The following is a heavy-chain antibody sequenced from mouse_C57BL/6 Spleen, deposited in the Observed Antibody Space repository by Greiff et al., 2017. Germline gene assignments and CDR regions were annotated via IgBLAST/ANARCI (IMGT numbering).Heavy chain of an antibody. Sequence: VHLVESGPELVKPGASVKISCKASGYAFSSSWMNWVKQRPGKGLEWNGRIYPGDGDTNYNGKFKGKATLTADKSSSTAYMQLSSLSSEDSAVYFCAKRSRAYWGQGTLVTVSA. CDR3: AKRSRAY. V-gene: IGHV1-82*01. J-gene: IGHJ3*01. CDR2: IYPGDGDT. CDR1: GYAFSSSW.